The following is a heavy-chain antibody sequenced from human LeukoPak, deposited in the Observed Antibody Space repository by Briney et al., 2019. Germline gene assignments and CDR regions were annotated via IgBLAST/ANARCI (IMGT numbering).Heavy chain of an antibody. CDR3: ARWFESRGSSLDY. Sequence: GASLRLSCAASGFTLSSYWMSWVRQAPGKGLEWVANVKQDGSETYYVDSVKGRFTISRDNAKNSLYLQMSSLRAEDTAVYYCARWFESRGSSLDYWGQGALVTVSS. V-gene: IGHV3-7*04. CDR2: VKQDGSET. CDR1: GFTLSSYW. J-gene: IGHJ4*02. D-gene: IGHD6-6*01.